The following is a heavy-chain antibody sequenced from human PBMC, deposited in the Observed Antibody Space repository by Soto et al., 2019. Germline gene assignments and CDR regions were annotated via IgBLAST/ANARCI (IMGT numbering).Heavy chain of an antibody. CDR1: GFTFSSYA. CDR2: ISGSGGST. D-gene: IGHD3-22*01. V-gene: IGHV3-23*01. Sequence: GGSLRLSCAASGFTFSSYAMSWVRQAPGKGLEWVSAISGSGGSTYYADSVKGRFTISRDNSKNTLYLQMNSLRAEDTAVYYCAKWLYYYDSSGSFDDWGQGTLVTVSS. CDR3: AKWLYYYDSSGSFDD. J-gene: IGHJ4*02.